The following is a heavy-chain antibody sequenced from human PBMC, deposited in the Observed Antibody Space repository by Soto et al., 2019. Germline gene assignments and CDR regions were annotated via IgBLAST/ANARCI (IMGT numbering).Heavy chain of an antibody. CDR3: AQWDGYGDA. CDR1: GFRFSGYG. Sequence: GGSLRLSCAVSGFRFSGYGMHWVRQAPGKGLEWVSGLSVGGDRTFYLESVKGRFTISSDTSKNVVYLQMNSLRADDTAVYFCAQWDGYGDAWGQGPVVTLAS. D-gene: IGHD5-12*01. J-gene: IGHJ5*02. V-gene: IGHV3-23*01. CDR2: LSVGGDRT.